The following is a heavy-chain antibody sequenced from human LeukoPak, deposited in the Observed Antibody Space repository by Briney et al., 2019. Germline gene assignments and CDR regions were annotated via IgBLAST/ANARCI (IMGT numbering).Heavy chain of an antibody. J-gene: IGHJ4*02. Sequence: ASVKVSCKASGYTFTSYGISWVRQAPGQGLEWMGGIIPIFGTANYAQKFQGRVTITTDESTSTAYMELSSLRSEDTAVYYCARGGETGELDYWGQGTLVTVSS. D-gene: IGHD7-27*01. CDR1: GYTFTSYG. CDR2: IIPIFGTA. V-gene: IGHV1-69*05. CDR3: ARGGETGELDY.